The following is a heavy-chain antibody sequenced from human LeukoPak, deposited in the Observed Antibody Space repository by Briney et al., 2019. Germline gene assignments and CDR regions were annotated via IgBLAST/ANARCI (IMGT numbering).Heavy chain of an antibody. Sequence: PGGSLRLSCAASGFTFSSYGMNWVRQAPGKGLEWVSYISTSSSIIYYADSVKGRFTISRDTAKSSLYLQMTSLTAEDTAVYYCAKGSSPLGHFDCWGQGTLVTVSS. CDR3: AKGSSPLGHFDC. J-gene: IGHJ4*02. CDR2: ISTSSSII. D-gene: IGHD6-13*01. CDR1: GFTFSSYG. V-gene: IGHV3-48*01.